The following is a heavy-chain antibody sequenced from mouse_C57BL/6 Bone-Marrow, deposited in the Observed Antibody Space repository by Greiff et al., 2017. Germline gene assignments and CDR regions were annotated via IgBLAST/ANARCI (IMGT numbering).Heavy chain of an antibody. CDR1: GFTFSSYT. J-gene: IGHJ1*03. D-gene: IGHD2-3*01. CDR2: ISGGGGNT. V-gene: IGHV5-9*01. Sequence: DVKLVESGGGLVKPGGSLTLSCAASGFTFSSYTMSWVRQTPEKRLEWVATISGGGGNTYYPDSVKGRFTISRDNAKNTLYLQMSSLRSEDTALYYCARHIWLLRYYGYFDVWGTGTTVTVSS. CDR3: ARHIWLLRYYGYFDV.